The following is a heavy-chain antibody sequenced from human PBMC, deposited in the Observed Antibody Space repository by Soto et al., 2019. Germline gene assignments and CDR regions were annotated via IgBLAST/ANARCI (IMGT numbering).Heavy chain of an antibody. V-gene: IGHV4-34*01. J-gene: IGHJ6*02. CDR2: INHSGST. CDR3: ARFKSRYYGSGSYQHYYYGMDV. D-gene: IGHD3-10*01. Sequence: PSETLSLTCAVYGGSFSGYYWSWIRQPPGKGLEWIGEINHSGSTNYNPSLKSRVTISVDTSKNQFSLKLSSVTAADTAVYYCARFKSRYYGSGSYQHYYYGMDVWGQGTTVTVSS. CDR1: GGSFSGYY.